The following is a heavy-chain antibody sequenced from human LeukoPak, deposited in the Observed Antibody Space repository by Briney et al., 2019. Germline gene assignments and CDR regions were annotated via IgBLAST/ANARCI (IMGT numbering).Heavy chain of an antibody. J-gene: IGHJ4*02. CDR2: IKKDGSEK. CDR1: GFTFSRYW. V-gene: IGHV3-7*01. Sequence: GGSLRLSCVASGFTFSRYWMSWVGKAQGKGMEWVANIKKDGSEKYYVDSVKGRFTISRDNAKNSLYLQMNSLRAEDTTVYYCARDQTATKSYYYDSSGYHDYWGQGTLVTVSS. D-gene: IGHD3-22*01. CDR3: ARDQTATKSYYYDSSGYHDY.